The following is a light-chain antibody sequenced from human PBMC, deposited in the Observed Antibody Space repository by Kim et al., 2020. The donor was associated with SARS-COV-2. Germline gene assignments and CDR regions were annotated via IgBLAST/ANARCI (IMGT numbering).Light chain of an antibody. J-gene: IGKJ1*01. CDR2: EAS. Sequence: ASVGDRVTNACRASQSISSSLAWYQQKPGTAPKLLIYEASSLEDGVPSRFSGRGSGTDFTLTINSLQPDDFATYFCQQYHDYSMTFGQGTKVDIK. CDR3: QQYHDYSMT. V-gene: IGKV1-5*03. CDR1: QSISSS.